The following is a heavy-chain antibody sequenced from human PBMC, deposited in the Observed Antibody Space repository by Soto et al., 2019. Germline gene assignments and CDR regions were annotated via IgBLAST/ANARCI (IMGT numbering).Heavy chain of an antibody. V-gene: IGHV3-21*01. J-gene: IGHJ6*02. CDR1: GFTFSTYS. CDR2: ISSSSSYI. D-gene: IGHD2-2*02. Sequence: GGYLRLSCAASGFTFSTYSMNWVRQAPGKGLEWVSSISSSSSYIYNADSVTCRFTISSDNAKNSLYLQMNSLRAEDTAVYYSARNRYCSSTSSYTFTTHYYYFGMDVWGQGTTVTVSS. CDR3: ARNRYCSSTSSYTFTTHYYYFGMDV.